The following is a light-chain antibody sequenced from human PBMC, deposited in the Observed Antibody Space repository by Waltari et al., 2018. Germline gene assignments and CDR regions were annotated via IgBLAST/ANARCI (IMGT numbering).Light chain of an antibody. Sequence: QSALTQPASVSGSPGQSITISCTGTSGDVAAYHYVPWYQQHPGKAPKLMIFYVINRPSGVSNRFSGSKSGNTASLTISGLQAEDEADYYCSSYISSSTLELFGGGTSLTVL. J-gene: IGLJ2*01. V-gene: IGLV2-14*03. CDR2: YVI. CDR3: SSYISSSTLEL. CDR1: SGDVAAYHY.